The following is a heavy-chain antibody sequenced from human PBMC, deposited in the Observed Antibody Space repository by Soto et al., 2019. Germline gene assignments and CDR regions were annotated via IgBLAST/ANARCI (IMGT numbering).Heavy chain of an antibody. D-gene: IGHD3-3*01. CDR1: GYTFTNYG. CDR2: ISAYNGNT. V-gene: IGHV1-18*01. CDR3: ARDRGYYDFWSGYSAFDY. J-gene: IGHJ4*02. Sequence: GASVKVSCKASGYTFTNYGISWVRQAPGQGLEWMGWISAYNGNTNYAQKLQGRVTMTTDTSTSTAYMELRSLRSDDTAVYYCARDRGYYDFWSGYSAFDYWGQGTLVTVSS.